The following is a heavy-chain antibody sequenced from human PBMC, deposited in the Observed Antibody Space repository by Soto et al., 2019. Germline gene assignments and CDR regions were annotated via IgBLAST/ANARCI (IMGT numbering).Heavy chain of an antibody. Sequence: GGSLRLSCAASGFTFSVYAMSWVRQAPGKGLQWVSSISGSGSSTYYAASVKGRFTISRDNSKNTLYLQMNSLRAEDTAVYYCAKDSAGAWKDWFDPWGQGTLVTVSS. J-gene: IGHJ5*02. CDR3: AKDSAGAWKDWFDP. V-gene: IGHV3-23*01. CDR2: ISGSGSST. CDR1: GFTFSVYA. D-gene: IGHD1-1*01.